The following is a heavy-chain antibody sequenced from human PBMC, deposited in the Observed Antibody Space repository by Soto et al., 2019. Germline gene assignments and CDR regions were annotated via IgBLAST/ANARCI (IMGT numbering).Heavy chain of an antibody. CDR1: GYTFTSYN. Sequence: ASVKVSCKASGYTFTSYNINWVRQATGQGLEWMGWMNPNSGNTGYAQKFQGRVTMTRNTSISTAYMELSSLRSEDTAVYYCARGYAGDYSPDYWGQGXLVTVSS. CDR3: ARGYAGDYSPDY. V-gene: IGHV1-8*01. J-gene: IGHJ4*02. CDR2: MNPNSGNT. D-gene: IGHD4-17*01.